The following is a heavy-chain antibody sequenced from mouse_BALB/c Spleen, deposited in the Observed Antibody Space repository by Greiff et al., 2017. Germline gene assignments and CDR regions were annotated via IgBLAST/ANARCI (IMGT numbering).Heavy chain of an antibody. D-gene: IGHD1-1*01. Sequence: VQLQQSGAELVKPGASVKLSCTASGFNIKDTYMHWVKQRPEQGLEWIGRIDPANGNTKYDPKFQGKATITADTSSNTAYLQLSSLTSEDTAVYYCARTGYYYGSSYERVFDYWGQGTTLTVSS. J-gene: IGHJ2*01. V-gene: IGHV14-3*02. CDR2: IDPANGNT. CDR3: ARTGYYYGSSYERVFDY. CDR1: GFNIKDTY.